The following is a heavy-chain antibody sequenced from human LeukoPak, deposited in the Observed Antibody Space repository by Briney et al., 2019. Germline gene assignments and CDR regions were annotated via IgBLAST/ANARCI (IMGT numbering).Heavy chain of an antibody. CDR3: AGGQAAVGPHKNYYYGMDV. CDR1: GYTFTSYD. CDR2: MNPNSGNT. V-gene: IGHV1-8*01. Sequence: ASVKVSCKASGYTFTSYDINWVRQATGQGLEWMGWMNPNSGNTGYAQKFQGRVTMTRNTSISTAYMELSSLRSEDTAVYYCAGGQAAVGPHKNYYYGMDVWGQGTTVTVSS. J-gene: IGHJ6*02. D-gene: IGHD1-26*01.